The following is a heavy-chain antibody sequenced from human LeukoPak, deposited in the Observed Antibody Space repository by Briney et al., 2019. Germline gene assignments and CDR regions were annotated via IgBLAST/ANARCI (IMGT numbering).Heavy chain of an antibody. CDR1: GYTFTIYY. J-gene: IGHJ4*02. Sequence: ASVTVSFTSSGYTFTIYYFHWVRQAPGQGHEWMGCINPNSGATDYAQIFQGRVTTARDTSITTAYMELSSLRSDDTAVYYCARGLSETGISDWGQGTLVTVSS. CDR3: ARGLSETGISD. V-gene: IGHV1-2*02. D-gene: IGHD3-9*01. CDR2: INPNSGAT.